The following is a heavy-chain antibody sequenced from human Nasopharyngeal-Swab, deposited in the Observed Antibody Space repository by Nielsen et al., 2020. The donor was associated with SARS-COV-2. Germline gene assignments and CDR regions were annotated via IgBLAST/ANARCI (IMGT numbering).Heavy chain of an antibody. J-gene: IGHJ5*02. D-gene: IGHD6-13*01. CDR2: INAGNGNT. V-gene: IGHV1-3*01. CDR3: ASEYSSSSNWFDP. CDR1: GYSFTTYA. Sequence: ASVNVSCKTSGYSFTTYAMHWGRQAPGQRLEWMGWINAGNGNTKYSQKYQGRVTITRDTSATTAYMELSRLRSEDTAVYYCASEYSSSSNWFDPWGQGTLVTFSS.